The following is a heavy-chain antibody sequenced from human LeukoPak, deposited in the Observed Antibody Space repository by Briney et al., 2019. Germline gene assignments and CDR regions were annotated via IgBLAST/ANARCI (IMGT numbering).Heavy chain of an antibody. D-gene: IGHD2-2*02. J-gene: IGHJ4*02. V-gene: IGHV3-21*01. Sequence: GGSLRLSCAASGFTFDDYGMNWVRQAPGKGLEWVSSISSSSSYIYYADSVKGRFTISRDNAKNSLYLQMNSLRAEDTAVYYCAREGVVPAARPIDYWGQGTLVTVSS. CDR1: GFTFDDYG. CDR3: AREGVVPAARPIDY. CDR2: ISSSSSYI.